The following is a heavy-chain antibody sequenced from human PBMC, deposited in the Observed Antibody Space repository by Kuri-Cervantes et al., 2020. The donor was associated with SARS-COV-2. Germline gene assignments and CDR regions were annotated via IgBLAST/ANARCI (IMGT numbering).Heavy chain of an antibody. CDR2: IWYDGENE. Sequence: GESLKISCVASGFTFSNYVIHWVRQAPGKGLEWVAVIWYDGENECYAGSVKGRFTISRDNSKNTVSLHMNSLRAEDTAMYYCARNHSMDVWGTGTAVTVSS. CDR3: ARNHSMDV. J-gene: IGHJ6*03. V-gene: IGHV3-33*08. CDR1: GFTFSNYV.